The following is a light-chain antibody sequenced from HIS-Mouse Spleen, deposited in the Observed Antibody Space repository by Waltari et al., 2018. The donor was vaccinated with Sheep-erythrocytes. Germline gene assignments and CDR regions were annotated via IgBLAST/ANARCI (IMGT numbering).Light chain of an antibody. V-gene: IGLV2-14*03. Sequence: QSALTQPASVSGSPGQSTTISCTVTSSDVCVYNHVSRYQQHPGKTPKPIIYDVRNRPSGVSNRFSGSKSGNTASLTISGLQAEDEADYYCSSYTSSSTWVFGGGTKLTVL. J-gene: IGLJ3*02. CDR3: SSYTSSSTWV. CDR1: SSDVCVYNH. CDR2: DVR.